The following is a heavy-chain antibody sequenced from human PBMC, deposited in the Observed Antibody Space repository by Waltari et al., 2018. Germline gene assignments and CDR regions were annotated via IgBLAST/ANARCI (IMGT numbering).Heavy chain of an antibody. CDR2: ISFDGKKI. D-gene: IGHD4-17*01. CDR3: AKDGDYSLTEYDAFDV. V-gene: IGHV3-30*02. Sequence: VQLLESGGGVVQPGGSLRLSCAASGFIFSSHGMHWVRQIPGKGREVVAFISFDGKKIFAADSVRGRFTISRDNSNNIVFLQMNSLRPEDSGVYYCAKDGDYSLTEYDAFDVWGQGTVVTVSP. J-gene: IGHJ3*01. CDR1: GFIFSSHG.